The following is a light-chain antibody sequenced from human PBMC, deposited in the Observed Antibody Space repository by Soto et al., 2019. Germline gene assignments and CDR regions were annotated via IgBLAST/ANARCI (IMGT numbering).Light chain of an antibody. V-gene: IGKV3-20*01. J-gene: IGKJ1*01. CDR3: RHYGDSSWT. CDR2: GTS. Sequence: EIVLTQSPGTLSLSPGERATLSCRADRSVSDTLLTWFQQKPGQAPRLLIFGTSNRAPGIPDRFSGSGSGTNFTLTISRLEPDDFAVYYCRHYGDSSWTFGQGTKVEIK. CDR1: RSVSDTL.